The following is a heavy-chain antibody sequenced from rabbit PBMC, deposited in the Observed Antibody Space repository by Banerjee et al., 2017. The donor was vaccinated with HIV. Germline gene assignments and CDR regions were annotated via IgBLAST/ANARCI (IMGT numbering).Heavy chain of an antibody. CDR1: GFTLSSYW. CDR3: ARGYVDDAGYGFDAFDP. J-gene: IGHJ2*01. Sequence: LEESGGGLVKPEGSLTLTCKASGFTLSSYWMCWVRPAPGKGLEWIGCIDTASSGSVYYASWAISRFTISKTSSTTVTLQMTSLTAADTATYFCARGYVDDAGYGFDAFDPWGPGTLVTVS. CDR2: IDTASSGSV. D-gene: IGHD6-1*01. V-gene: IGHV1S45*01.